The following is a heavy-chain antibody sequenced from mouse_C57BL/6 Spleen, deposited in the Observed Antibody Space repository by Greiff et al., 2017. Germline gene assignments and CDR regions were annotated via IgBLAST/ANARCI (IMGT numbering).Heavy chain of an antibody. CDR3: ATHYYGSSQFAY. J-gene: IGHJ3*01. CDR1: GYTFTDYN. D-gene: IGHD1-1*01. Sequence: EVQLQQSGPELVKPGASVKMSCKASGYTFTDYNMHWVKQSHGKSLEWIGYINPNNGGTSYNQKFKGKATLTVNKSSSTAYMELRSLTSEDSAVYYCATHYYGSSQFAYWGQGTLVTVAA. V-gene: IGHV1-22*01. CDR2: INPNNGGT.